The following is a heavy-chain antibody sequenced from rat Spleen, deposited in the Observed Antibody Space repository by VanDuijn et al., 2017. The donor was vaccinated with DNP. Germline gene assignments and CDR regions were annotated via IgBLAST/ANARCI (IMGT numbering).Heavy chain of an antibody. CDR3: TTEDEELPFDY. CDR2: ISYDGSST. J-gene: IGHJ2*01. D-gene: IGHD1-4*01. CDR1: GFTFSDYN. V-gene: IGHV5-7*01. Sequence: EVQLVESGGGLVQPGRSLKLSCAASGFTFSDYNMAWVRQAPKKGLEWVATISYDGSSTYYRDSVKGRFTISRDNAKSTPYLQMDSLRSEDTATYCCTTEDEELPFDYWGQGVMVTVSS.